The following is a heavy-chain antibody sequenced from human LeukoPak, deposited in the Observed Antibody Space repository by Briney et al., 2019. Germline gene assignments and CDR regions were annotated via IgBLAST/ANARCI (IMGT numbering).Heavy chain of an antibody. CDR2: LYYRGNT. D-gene: IGHD3-9*01. J-gene: IGHJ4*02. CDR1: GGSISSSTYY. Sequence: SETLSLTCTVSGGSISSSTYYWGWIRQTPGKGLEWIGSLYYRGNTYYNPSLKSRVTISLETSKNQFSLKLSSVTAADTAIYYCPRVKYDILTGYNFDSWGQGTLVTVSS. V-gene: IGHV4-39*01. CDR3: PRVKYDILTGYNFDS.